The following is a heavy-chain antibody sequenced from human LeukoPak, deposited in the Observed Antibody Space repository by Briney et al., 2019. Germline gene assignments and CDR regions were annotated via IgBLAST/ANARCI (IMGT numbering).Heavy chain of an antibody. Sequence: GGSLRLSCAASGFTFSSYWMSWVRQAPGKGLEWVANIKQDGSEKYYVDSVKGRFTISRDNAKNSLYLQMNSQRAEDTAVYYCARGVVVVTAIPVNWFDPWGQGTLVTVSS. CDR3: ARGVVVVTAIPVNWFDP. D-gene: IGHD2-21*02. CDR2: IKQDGSEK. V-gene: IGHV3-7*01. CDR1: GFTFSSYW. J-gene: IGHJ5*02.